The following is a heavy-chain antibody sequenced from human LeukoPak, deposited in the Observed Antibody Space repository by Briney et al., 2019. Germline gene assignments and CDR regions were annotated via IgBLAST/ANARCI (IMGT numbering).Heavy chain of an antibody. J-gene: IGHJ4*02. CDR2: IYHSGST. Sequence: PSETLSPTCAVSGGSISRSNWWSWVRQPPGKGLEWIGEIYHSGSTYYNPSLKSRVTISVDTSKNQFSLKLSSVTAADTAVYYCAREEPGYSSGWDWGQGTLVTVSS. V-gene: IGHV4-4*02. D-gene: IGHD6-19*01. CDR1: GGSISRSNW. CDR3: AREEPGYSSGWD.